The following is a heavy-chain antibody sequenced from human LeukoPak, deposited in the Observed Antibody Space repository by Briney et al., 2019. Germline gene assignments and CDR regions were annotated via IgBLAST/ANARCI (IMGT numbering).Heavy chain of an antibody. CDR1: GGSISSSSYY. D-gene: IGHD1-26*01. V-gene: IGHV4-39*07. J-gene: IGHJ6*02. CDR2: IYYSGST. Sequence: SETLSLTCTVSGGSISSSSYYWGWIRQPPGKGLEWIGSIYYSGSTYYNPSLKSRVTISVDTSKNQFSLKLSSVTAADTAVYYCARVSGYKYGMDVWGQGTTVTVSS. CDR3: ARVSGYKYGMDV.